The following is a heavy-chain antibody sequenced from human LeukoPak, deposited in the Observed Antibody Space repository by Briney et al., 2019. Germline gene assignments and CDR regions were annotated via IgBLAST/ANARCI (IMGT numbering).Heavy chain of an antibody. Sequence: GGSQALACATSGVTLDEYGMRWVRQAPRKGLEWVSGINWNGGSTGYADSVKGRFTISRDNAKNSLYLQMNSLRAEDTALYYCARKEASLYGDTSYFDYWGQGTLVTVSS. D-gene: IGHD4-17*01. CDR3: ARKEASLYGDTSYFDY. CDR2: INWNGGST. J-gene: IGHJ4*02. CDR1: GVTLDEYG. V-gene: IGHV3-20*04.